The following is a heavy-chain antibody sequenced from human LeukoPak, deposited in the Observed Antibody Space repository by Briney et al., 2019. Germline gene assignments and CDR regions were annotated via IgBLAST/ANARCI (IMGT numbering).Heavy chain of an antibody. V-gene: IGHV3-21*01. D-gene: IGHD2-15*01. CDR1: GFTFSSYS. CDR2: ISSSSSYI. Sequence: GGSLRLSCAASGFTFSSYSMNWVRQAPGKGLEWVSSISSSSSYIYYADSVKGRFTISRDNAKNSLYLQMNSLRAEDTAVYYCARDRGYCSGGSCYGGWFDPWGQGTLVTVSS. CDR3: ARDRGYCSGGSCYGGWFDP. J-gene: IGHJ5*02.